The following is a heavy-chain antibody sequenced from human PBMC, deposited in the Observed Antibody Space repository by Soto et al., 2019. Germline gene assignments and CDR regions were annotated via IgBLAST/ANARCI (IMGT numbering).Heavy chain of an antibody. CDR3: ARDRVGSGYHRAYYYGMDV. CDR1: GFTFSSYS. CDR2: ISSSSSYI. V-gene: IGHV3-21*01. J-gene: IGHJ6*02. Sequence: PGGSLRLSCAASGFTFSSYSMNWVRQAPGKGLEWVSSISSSSSYIYYADSVKGRFTISRDNAKNSLYLQMNSLRAEDTAVYYCARDRVGSGYHRAYYYGMDVWGQGTTVTVSS. D-gene: IGHD3-3*01.